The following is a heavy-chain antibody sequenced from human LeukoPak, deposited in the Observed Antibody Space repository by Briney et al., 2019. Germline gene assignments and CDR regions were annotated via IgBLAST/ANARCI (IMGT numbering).Heavy chain of an antibody. Sequence: GGSLRLSCAASGFTFSSYAMSWVRQAPGKGLEWVSAISGSGDSTYYADSVKGRFTISRDNSKNTLYLQMNSLRAEDTAVYYCAKGSLWFGELLKLYFDYWGQGTLVTVSS. D-gene: IGHD3-10*01. V-gene: IGHV3-23*01. CDR2: ISGSGDST. CDR3: AKGSLWFGELLKLYFDY. CDR1: GFTFSSYA. J-gene: IGHJ4*02.